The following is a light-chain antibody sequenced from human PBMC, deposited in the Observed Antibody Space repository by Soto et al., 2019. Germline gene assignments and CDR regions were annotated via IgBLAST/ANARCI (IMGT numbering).Light chain of an antibody. CDR1: QSLLHSDGKTY. J-gene: IGKJ1*01. CDR2: EVY. V-gene: IGKV2D-29*01. CDR3: MQTIQLPGT. Sequence: EIVMTQTPLSLSVTPGQPASISCKSSQSLLHSDGKTYFYWYLQKPGHPPQLLIYEVYNRFSGMPDRFRGSGSGTDFTLKISRVEAEDFGIYYCMQTIQLPGTFGPGTKVDIK.